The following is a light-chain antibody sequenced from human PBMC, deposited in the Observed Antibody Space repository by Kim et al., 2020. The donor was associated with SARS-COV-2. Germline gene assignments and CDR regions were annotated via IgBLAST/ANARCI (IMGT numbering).Light chain of an antibody. V-gene: IGLV2-14*02. CDR2: AFS. Sequence: GQFTTISCSGTSIDVAYYNLVSWYQQHPAKPTNLLIYAFSMRPSGVSNRSSCSKSGSTASLTISGLQAEDEDDYYCCSYTSSSSWVFGGGTQLTVL. CDR1: SIDVAYYNL. CDR3: CSYTSSSSWV. J-gene: IGLJ3*02.